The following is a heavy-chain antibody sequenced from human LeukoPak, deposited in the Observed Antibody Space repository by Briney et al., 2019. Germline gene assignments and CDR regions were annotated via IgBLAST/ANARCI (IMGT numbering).Heavy chain of an antibody. D-gene: IGHD4-17*01. CDR2: MNPAGDDA. Sequence: ASVKVSCKASGYTFTNYDFSWVRQATGQGLEWMGWMNPAGDDAGYAQKFRGRMTLTRDTSVSTVYMELSSLRSEDTAVYYCARGAVTTAVHWHFSLWGRGTLVTVSS. V-gene: IGHV1-8*01. J-gene: IGHJ2*01. CDR3: ARGAVTTAVHWHFSL. CDR1: GYTFTNYD.